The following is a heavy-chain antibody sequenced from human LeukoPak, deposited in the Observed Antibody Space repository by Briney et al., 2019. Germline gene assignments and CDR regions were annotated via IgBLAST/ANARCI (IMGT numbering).Heavy chain of an antibody. V-gene: IGHV3-11*04. CDR3: ARGLYGDYVGVNNWFDP. Sequence: GGSLRLSCAASGFTFSDYYMSWIRQAPGKGLEWVSYISSSDTTYYADSVKGRFTISRDNAKNSVFLQMNSLRAEDTAVYYCARGLYGDYVGVNNWFDPWGQGTLITVSS. CDR2: ISSSDTT. J-gene: IGHJ5*02. D-gene: IGHD4-17*01. CDR1: GFTFSDYY.